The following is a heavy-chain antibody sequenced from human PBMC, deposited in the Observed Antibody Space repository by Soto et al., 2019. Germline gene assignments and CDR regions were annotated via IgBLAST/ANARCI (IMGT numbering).Heavy chain of an antibody. CDR3: ARDENSSGWYRFDP. J-gene: IGHJ5*02. Sequence: GASLRLSCAASGFTVSSNYMSWVRQAPGKGLEWVSVIYSGGSTYYADSVKGRFTISRDNSKNTLYLQMNSLRAEDTAVYYCARDENSSGWYRFDPWGQGTLVTVSS. CDR1: GFTVSSNY. CDR2: IYSGGST. V-gene: IGHV3-53*01. D-gene: IGHD6-19*01.